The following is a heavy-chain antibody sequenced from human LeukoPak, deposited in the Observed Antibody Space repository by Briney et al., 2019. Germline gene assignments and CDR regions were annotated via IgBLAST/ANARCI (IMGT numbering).Heavy chain of an antibody. CDR1: GFTFSSYW. V-gene: IGHV3-7*01. CDR3: ARDRSDIVVVVAANP. J-gene: IGHJ5*02. Sequence: PGGSLRLSCAASGFTFSSYWMSWVRQAPGKGLEWVANVKQDGSEKYYVDSVKGRFTISRDNAKNSLYLQMNSLRAEDTAVYYCARDRSDIVVVVAANPWGQGTLVTVSS. CDR2: VKQDGSEK. D-gene: IGHD2-15*01.